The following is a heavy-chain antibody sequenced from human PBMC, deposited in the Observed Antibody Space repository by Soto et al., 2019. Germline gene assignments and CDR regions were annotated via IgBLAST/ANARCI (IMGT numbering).Heavy chain of an antibody. V-gene: IGHV3-15*01. Sequence: PGGSLRLSCAASGFTFSNAWMSWVRQAPGKGLEWVGRIKSKTDGGTTDYAAPVKGRFTISRDDSKNTLYLQMNSLKTEDTVVYYCTAPPGVLRFLEWSPTYYYYYMDVWGKGTTVTVSS. CDR1: GFTFSNAW. CDR3: TAPPGVLRFLEWSPTYYYYYMDV. J-gene: IGHJ6*03. CDR2: IKSKTDGGTT. D-gene: IGHD3-3*01.